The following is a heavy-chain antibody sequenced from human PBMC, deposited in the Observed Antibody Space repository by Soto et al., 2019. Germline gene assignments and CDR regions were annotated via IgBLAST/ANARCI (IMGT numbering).Heavy chain of an antibody. D-gene: IGHD2-2*02. CDR1: GYSFTIYD. CDR2: VNPKSGST. CDR3: TRPYCDDTSCFTDWFDP. Sequence: QVRLVQSGAEVKKPGASVKVSCKASGYSFTIYDIIWVRQVAGQGLEWMGWVNPKSGSTDYAQKFRGSVTMTADTSISTAYMELSALTSEDTAVYYCTRPYCDDTSCFTDWFDPWGQGTLVTVSS. V-gene: IGHV1-8*01. J-gene: IGHJ5*02.